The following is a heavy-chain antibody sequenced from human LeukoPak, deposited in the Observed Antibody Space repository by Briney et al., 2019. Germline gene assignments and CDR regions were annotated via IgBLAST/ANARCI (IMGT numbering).Heavy chain of an antibody. D-gene: IGHD3-9*01. V-gene: IGHV4-61*02. J-gene: IGHJ6*03. CDR3: ARHLNYDILTGYYAYYYYYYYMDV. CDR2: MYSSGST. CDR1: GGSIFSFSHY. Sequence: SETLSLTCTVSGGSIFSFSHYWSWIRQPAGKGLEWIGRMYSSGSTTYNPSLSGRVTISRDTSKNQFSLKLSSVTAADTAVYYCARHLNYDILTGYYAYYYYYYYMDVWGKGTTVTISS.